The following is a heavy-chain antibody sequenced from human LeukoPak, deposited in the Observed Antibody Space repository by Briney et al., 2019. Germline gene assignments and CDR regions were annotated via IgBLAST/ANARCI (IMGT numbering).Heavy chain of an antibody. CDR2: IYYSGST. J-gene: IGHJ5*02. CDR3: ASKQWLVRDWFDP. V-gene: IGHV4-39*01. D-gene: IGHD6-19*01. CDR1: GGSISSSSYY. Sequence: SETLSLTCTVSGGSISSSSYYWGWIRQPPGKGLEWIGSIYYSGSTYNNPSLKSRVTISVDTSKNQFSLKLSSATAADTAVYYCASKQWLVRDWFDPWGQGTLVTVSS.